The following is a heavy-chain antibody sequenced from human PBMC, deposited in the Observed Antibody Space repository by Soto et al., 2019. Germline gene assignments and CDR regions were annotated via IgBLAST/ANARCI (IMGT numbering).Heavy chain of an antibody. D-gene: IGHD3-16*02. CDR2: IVVGSGNT. CDR3: AATVPHPRAYDYIWGSYRDKNFDY. CDR1: GFTFTSSA. V-gene: IGHV1-58*02. Sequence: ASVKVSCKASGFTFTSSAMQWVRQARGQRLEWIGWIVVGSGNTNYAQKCHERVTITRDMSTSTAYMELSSLRSEDTAVYYCAATVPHPRAYDYIWGSYRDKNFDYWGQGTLVTVSS. J-gene: IGHJ4*02.